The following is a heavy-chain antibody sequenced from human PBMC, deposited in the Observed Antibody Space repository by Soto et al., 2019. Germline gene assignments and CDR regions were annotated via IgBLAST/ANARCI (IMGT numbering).Heavy chain of an antibody. V-gene: IGHV4-39*01. CDR3: ARHQGSGWYVYFDY. CDR2: LYDSGST. D-gene: IGHD6-19*01. J-gene: IGHJ4*02. Sequence: SETLSLTCTVSGDSISSRNYYWGWIRQPPGKGLEWIGSLYDSGSTHYNPSLKSRVSISVDTSKNQFSLKLSSVTAADTAVYYCARHQGSGWYVYFDYWGQGNLVPVSS. CDR1: GDSISSRNYY.